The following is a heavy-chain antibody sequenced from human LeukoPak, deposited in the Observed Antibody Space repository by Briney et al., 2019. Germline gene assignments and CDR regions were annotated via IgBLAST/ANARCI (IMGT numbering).Heavy chain of an antibody. V-gene: IGHV3-30-3*01. D-gene: IGHD4-17*01. CDR2: ISYDGSNK. J-gene: IGHJ4*02. CDR3: ARTDHDYGDHTVGY. CDR1: GFTFSSYA. Sequence: GGSLRLSCAASGFTFSSYAMHWVRQAPGKGLEWVAVISYDGSNKYYADSVKGRFTISRDNSKNTLYLQMNSLRAEDTAVYYCARTDHDYGDHTVGYWGQGTLVTVSS.